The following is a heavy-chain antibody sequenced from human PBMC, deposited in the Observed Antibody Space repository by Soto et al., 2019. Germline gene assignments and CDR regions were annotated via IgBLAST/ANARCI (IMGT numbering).Heavy chain of an antibody. D-gene: IGHD5-18*01. CDR2: INPNSGGT. V-gene: IGHV1-2*04. CDR3: ARGLGRGYSYGYWFDP. J-gene: IGHJ5*02. Sequence: EWMGWINPNSGGTNYAQKFQGWVTMTRDTSISTAYMELSRLRSDDTAVYYCARGLGRGYSYGYWFDPWGQGTLVTVSS.